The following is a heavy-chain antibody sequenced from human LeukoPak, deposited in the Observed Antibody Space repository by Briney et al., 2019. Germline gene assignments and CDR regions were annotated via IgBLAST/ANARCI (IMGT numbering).Heavy chain of an antibody. V-gene: IGHV3-21*01. D-gene: IGHD3-10*01. CDR2: ISSSSSFI. Sequence: GGSLRLSCVASGFTFSSNGMHWVRQAPGKGLEWVSSISSSSSFIYYADTVTGRFTISRDNAKNSLYLQMNTLRAEDTAVYYCARDYYGSGSYYTTTDAFDIWGQGTMVTVSS. CDR1: GFTFSSNG. J-gene: IGHJ3*02. CDR3: ARDYYGSGSYYTTTDAFDI.